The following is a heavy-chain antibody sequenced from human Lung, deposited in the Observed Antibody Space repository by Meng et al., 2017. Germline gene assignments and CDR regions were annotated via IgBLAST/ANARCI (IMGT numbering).Heavy chain of an antibody. CDR2: IYHSGST. Sequence: QVQLQESGPRLVKPSGTLPLTCAVSGGSISSSNWWSWVRQPPGKGLEWIGDIYHSGSTNYNPSLKSRVTISVDKSKNQFSLKLSSVTAADTAVYYCAREIEGYYDSSGYSYYFDYWGQGTLVTVSS. V-gene: IGHV4-4*02. CDR1: GGSISSSNW. D-gene: IGHD3-22*01. J-gene: IGHJ4*02. CDR3: AREIEGYYDSSGYSYYFDY.